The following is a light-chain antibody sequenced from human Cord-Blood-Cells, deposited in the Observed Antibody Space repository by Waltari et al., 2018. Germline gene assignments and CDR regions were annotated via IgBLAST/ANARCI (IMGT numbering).Light chain of an antibody. J-gene: IGKJ2*01. CDR1: QSISSY. CDR2: AAS. V-gene: IGKV1-39*01. CDR3: QQSYSTPPYT. Sequence: DIQITQSPPPLSPSVRDRVTITCRASQSISSYLNWYQQKPGKAPKLLIYAASSLQSGVPSRFSGSGSGTDFTLTISSLQPEDFATYYCQQSYSTPPYTFGQGTKLEIK.